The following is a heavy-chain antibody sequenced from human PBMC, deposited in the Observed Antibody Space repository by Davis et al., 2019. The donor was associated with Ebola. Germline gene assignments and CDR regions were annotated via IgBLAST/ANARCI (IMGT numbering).Heavy chain of an antibody. Sequence: SLKISCTASGFTFGDYAMHWVRQAPGKGLEWVSGISWNSGSIGYVDSVKGRFTFSRDNAKNSLHLQMDSLRAEDTAVYYCARRAFDNYYFDYWGQGTLVTVSS. CDR3: ARRAFDNYYFDY. CDR2: ISWNSGSI. CDR1: GFTFGDYA. D-gene: IGHD1-1*01. J-gene: IGHJ4*02. V-gene: IGHV3-9*01.